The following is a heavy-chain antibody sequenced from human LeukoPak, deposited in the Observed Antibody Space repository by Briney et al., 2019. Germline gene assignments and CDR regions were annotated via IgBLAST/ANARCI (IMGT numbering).Heavy chain of an antibody. V-gene: IGHV4-4*07. D-gene: IGHD5-18*01. Sequence: SETLSLTCTVSGGSISSHSWSWIRQPAGKGLEWIGRIYTSGSTSYNPSLESRVTISIDTSKNQFSLKLSSVTAADTAMYYCARARSGVNTTMTPHYYYYYIDVWGKGTTVTISS. CDR2: IYTSGST. CDR1: GGSISSHS. J-gene: IGHJ6*03. CDR3: ARARSGVNTTMTPHYYYYYIDV.